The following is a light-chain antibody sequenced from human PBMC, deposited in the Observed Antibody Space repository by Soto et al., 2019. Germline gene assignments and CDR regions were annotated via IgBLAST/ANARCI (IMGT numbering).Light chain of an antibody. CDR1: QSVGIN. CDR2: GAS. CDR3: QQYNDWPRT. Sequence: EVLMKQSPAILSVSPGERATLSCRATQSVGINVAWYQQKPGQAPRLLIYGASTRATGSPDRFSASGAATECTLSISSLQSEDVPVYSCQQYNDWPRTFRQGTKVDIK. V-gene: IGKV3-15*01. J-gene: IGKJ1*01.